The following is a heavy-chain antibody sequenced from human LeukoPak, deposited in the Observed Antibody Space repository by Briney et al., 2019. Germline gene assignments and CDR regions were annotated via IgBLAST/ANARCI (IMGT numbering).Heavy chain of an antibody. V-gene: IGHV3-30*02. D-gene: IGHD2-15*01. CDR1: GFTFISYS. Sequence: GGSLRLSCAASGFTFISYSIHWVRQAPGKGLEWVAFIRYDGSNKYYADSVKGRFTISRDNSKNTVYLQMNRLRAEDTAVYYCAKHGLPLVVISAPLDYWRQGTLVSVAS. CDR3: AKHGLPLVVISAPLDY. CDR2: IRYDGSNK. J-gene: IGHJ4*02.